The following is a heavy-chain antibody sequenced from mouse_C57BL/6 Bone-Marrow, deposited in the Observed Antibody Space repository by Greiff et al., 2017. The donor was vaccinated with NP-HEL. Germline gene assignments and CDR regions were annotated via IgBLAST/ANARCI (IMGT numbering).Heavy chain of an antibody. CDR2: ISSGGSYT. CDR1: GFTFSSYG. CDR3: ARHYYGSLYYFDY. Sequence: EVKLVESGGDLVKPGGSLKLSCAASGFTFSSYGMSWVRQTPDKRLEWVATISSGGSYTYYPDSVKGRFTISRDNAKKTLYLQMSSLKSEDTAMYYCARHYYGSLYYFDYCGQGTTRTVSS. V-gene: IGHV5-6*01. D-gene: IGHD1-1*01. J-gene: IGHJ2*01.